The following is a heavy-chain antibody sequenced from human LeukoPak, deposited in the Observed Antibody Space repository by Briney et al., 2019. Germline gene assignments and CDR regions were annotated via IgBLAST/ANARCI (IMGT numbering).Heavy chain of an antibody. CDR2: INHSGST. J-gene: IGHJ4*02. V-gene: IGHV4-34*01. CDR3: ACPSRDGYNCLDY. Sequence: PSETLSLTCAVYGGSFSGYYCSWIRQPPGKGLEWIGEINHSGSTNYNPSLKSRVTISVDTSKNQFSLKLSSVTAADTAVYYCACPSRDGYNCLDYWGQGTLVTVSS. CDR1: GGSFSGYY. D-gene: IGHD5-24*01.